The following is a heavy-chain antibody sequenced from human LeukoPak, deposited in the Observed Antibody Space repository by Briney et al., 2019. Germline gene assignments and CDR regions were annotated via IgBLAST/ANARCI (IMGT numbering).Heavy chain of an antibody. D-gene: IGHD2-15*01. J-gene: IGHJ2*01. Sequence: GGSLRLSCAVSGFTFTMYWMHWVRQGPGKGLEWVSRITSDRSATGYADSVKGRFTISRDNAKNTLYLQMNSLRAEDTAVYYCARDASPGYFDLWGRGTLLIVSS. CDR3: ARDASPGYFDL. CDR2: ITSDRSAT. V-gene: IGHV3-74*01. CDR1: GFTFTMYW.